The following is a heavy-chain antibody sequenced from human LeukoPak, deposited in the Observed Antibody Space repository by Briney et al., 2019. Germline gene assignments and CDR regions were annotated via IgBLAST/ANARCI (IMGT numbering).Heavy chain of an antibody. CDR1: GFIFSDYY. V-gene: IGHV3-11*04. Sequence: GSLRLSCAASGFIFSDYYMTWIRPAPGKGLEWVSHISSSDNTVYYAVSVKGRFTISRDNAKNSLYLQMSSLRAGDTAVYYCARGAVAGYFYYYMDVWGKGTTVTVSS. J-gene: IGHJ6*03. D-gene: IGHD6-19*01. CDR3: ARGAVAGYFYYYMDV. CDR2: ISSSDNTV.